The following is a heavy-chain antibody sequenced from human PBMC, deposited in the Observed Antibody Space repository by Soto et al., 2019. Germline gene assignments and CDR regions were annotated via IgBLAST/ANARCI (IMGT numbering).Heavy chain of an antibody. CDR1: GGSFSTYG. V-gene: IGHV1-69*01. Sequence: QVQLVQSGAEVKKPGSSVRVSCRASGGSFSTYGISWVRQAPGQGLEWMGGIVPVFGKPNYAQKFQGRATFTADESTSTVYMELSSLTADDTDVYFCARGLAITYYFDYWGQGTLVTVSS. D-gene: IGHD3-10*01. CDR2: IVPVFGKP. CDR3: ARGLAITYYFDY. J-gene: IGHJ4*02.